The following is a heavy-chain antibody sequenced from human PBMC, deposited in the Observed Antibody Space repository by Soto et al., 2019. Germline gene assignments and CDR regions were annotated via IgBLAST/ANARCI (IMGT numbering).Heavy chain of an antibody. V-gene: IGHV3-74*01. J-gene: IGHJ3*02. CDR3: ARGMSSGWPHGTFDI. D-gene: IGHD6-19*01. Sequence: GGSLRLSCAASGFTFSNYWMHWVRQAPGKGLVWVSRITSDGSSTTYADSVRGRFTISRDNAKNTLYLQMNGLRADDAAVYYCARGMSSGWPHGTFDIWGQGTMVTVSS. CDR2: ITSDGSST. CDR1: GFTFSNYW.